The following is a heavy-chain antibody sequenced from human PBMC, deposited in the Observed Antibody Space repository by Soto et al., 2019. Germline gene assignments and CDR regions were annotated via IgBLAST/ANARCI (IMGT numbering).Heavy chain of an antibody. CDR3: ARGGPENDY. CDR2: IIPMSGAT. V-gene: IGHV1-69*12. J-gene: IGHJ4*02. Sequence: QVQLVQSGAEVKKPGSSVKVSCKASGGTFSSYALSWVRQAPGQGLEWMGGIIPMSGATNYAQKVQGRVTFTADESTNTAYLELTSLRSEDTAVYYCARGGPENDYWGQGTLVNVSS. CDR1: GGTFSSYA. D-gene: IGHD1-26*01.